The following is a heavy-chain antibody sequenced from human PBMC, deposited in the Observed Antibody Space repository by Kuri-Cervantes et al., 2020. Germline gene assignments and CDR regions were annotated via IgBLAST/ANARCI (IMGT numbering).Heavy chain of an antibody. CDR3: AGTDSSSWYEVWPEYYSYYYGMDV. V-gene: IGHV3-48*01. CDR1: GFTFSSYS. Sequence: GESLKISCAASGFTFSSYSMNWVRQAPGKGLEWVSYISSSSSTIYYADSVKGRFTISRDNSKNTLYLQMNSLRAEDTAVYYCAGTDSSSWYEVWPEYYSYYYGMDVWGQGTTVTVSS. D-gene: IGHD6-13*01. J-gene: IGHJ6*02. CDR2: ISSSSSTI.